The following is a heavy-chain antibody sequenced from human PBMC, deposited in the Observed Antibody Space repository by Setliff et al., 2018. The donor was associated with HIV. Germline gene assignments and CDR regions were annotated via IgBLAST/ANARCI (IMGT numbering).Heavy chain of an antibody. Sequence: SETLSLTCAVYGGSFTDFYWTFIRQSPGKGLEWIGGITHSGSTTYDPSLKSRITVSVDTSKNQFSLKLTSVTAADMGVYYCARGRKKTLAVSGTRYFDFWGQGTLVTVSS. J-gene: IGHJ4*02. CDR3: ARGRKKTLAVSGTRYFDF. D-gene: IGHD6-19*01. CDR2: ITHSGST. CDR1: GGSFTDFY. V-gene: IGHV4-34*01.